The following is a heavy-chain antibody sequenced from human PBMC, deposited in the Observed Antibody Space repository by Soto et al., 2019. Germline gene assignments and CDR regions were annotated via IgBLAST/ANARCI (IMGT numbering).Heavy chain of an antibody. CDR1: GGTFSNYA. CDR3: ARDLLGFGYTYGDV. D-gene: IGHD3-10*01. J-gene: IGHJ6*01. V-gene: IGHV1-69*12. Sequence: QVQLVQSGAEVKKPGSSVKVSCKVSGGTFSNYALISWVRQAPGHGLGWMGGIIPIDATVNYAQKFQGRITITADESTTSAYMDLGSLRSEDTAVYYCARDLLGFGYTYGDVWGHGTTVTVSS. CDR2: IIPIDATV.